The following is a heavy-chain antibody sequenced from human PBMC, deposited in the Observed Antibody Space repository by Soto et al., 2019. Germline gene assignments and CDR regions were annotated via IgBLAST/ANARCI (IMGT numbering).Heavy chain of an antibody. V-gene: IGHV1-69*02. CDR3: ASLMSSGYYYGMDV. Sequence: QVQLVQSGAEVKKPGSSVKVSCKASGGTFSSYTISWVRQALGQGLEWMGRIIPILGIANYAQKFQGRVTITVDKSTSTAYMELSSLRSEDTAVYYCASLMSSGYYYGMDVWGQGTTVTVSS. J-gene: IGHJ6*02. CDR2: IIPILGIA. CDR1: GGTFSSYT. D-gene: IGHD3-10*01.